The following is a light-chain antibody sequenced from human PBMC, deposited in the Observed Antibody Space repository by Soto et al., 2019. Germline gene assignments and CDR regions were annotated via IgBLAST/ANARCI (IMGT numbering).Light chain of an antibody. V-gene: IGLV1-40*01. CDR3: QSYDSSLSGSV. CDR1: SSNIGAGYD. CDR2: GNS. Sequence: QCVLTQPPSVSGAPGQRVTISCTGSSSNIGAGYDVHWYQQLPGTAPKLLIYGNSNRPSGVPDRFSGSKSGTAASLAITGLQAEDEADYYCQSYDSSLSGSVFGGVPTLTVL. J-gene: IGLJ2*01.